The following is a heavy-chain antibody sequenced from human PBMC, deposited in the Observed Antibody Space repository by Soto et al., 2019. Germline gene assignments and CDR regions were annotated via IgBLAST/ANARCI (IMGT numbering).Heavy chain of an antibody. D-gene: IGHD2-21*02. CDR1: GFTFSSYS. J-gene: IGHJ1*01. V-gene: IGHV3-21*01. CDR2: ISSSSSYI. CDR3: ARDGCGGDCYYGYFQH. Sequence: GGSLRLSCAASGFTFSSYSMNWVRQAPGKGLEWVSSISSSSSYIYYADSVKGRFTISRDNAKNSLYLQMNSLRAEDTAVYYCARDGCGGDCYYGYFQHWGQGTLVTVSS.